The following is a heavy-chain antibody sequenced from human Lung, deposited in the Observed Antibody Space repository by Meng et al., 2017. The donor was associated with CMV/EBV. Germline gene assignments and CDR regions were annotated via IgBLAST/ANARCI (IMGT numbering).Heavy chain of an antibody. V-gene: IGHV3-53*01. CDR2: IYSVGIT. J-gene: IGHJ4*02. CDR1: GLSVSSNY. D-gene: IGHD5-18*01. Sequence: GGSLRLSCAASGLSVSSNYMSWVRQAPGKGLEWVSTIYSVGITYYADSVKGRFTISRDTSKNTLSLQMISLRVEDAAIYYCATFSRGNNYGYFESWGQGTLVXVSS. CDR3: ATFSRGNNYGYFES.